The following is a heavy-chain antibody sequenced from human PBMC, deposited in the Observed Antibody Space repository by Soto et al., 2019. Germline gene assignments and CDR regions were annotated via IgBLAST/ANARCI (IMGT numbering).Heavy chain of an antibody. V-gene: IGHV5-10-1*01. Sequence: EVQLVQSGAEVKKPGESLRISCKGSGYSFTSYWISWVRQMPGKGLEWMGRIDPSDSYTNYSQSFQGHVTISADKSSSIVYLQWSSLKASDTAMYYCARRGGSGSYSEWDYWGQGTLVTVSS. CDR2: IDPSDSYT. CDR1: GYSFTSYW. D-gene: IGHD3-10*01. CDR3: ARRGGSGSYSEWDY. J-gene: IGHJ4*02.